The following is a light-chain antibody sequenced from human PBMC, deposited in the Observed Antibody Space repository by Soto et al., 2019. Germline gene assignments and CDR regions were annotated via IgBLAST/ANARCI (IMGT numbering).Light chain of an antibody. Sequence: EIVMTQSPVTLSVSPGERATLSCRASQSVRSNLAWYQQNPGQAPSLLIYGAFTRATGIPTRFSGTGSGTEFTLTISSLQSEDFALYYCQQYNDWPLTFGQGTKVDIK. CDR2: GAF. CDR1: QSVRSN. J-gene: IGKJ1*01. V-gene: IGKV3-15*01. CDR3: QQYNDWPLT.